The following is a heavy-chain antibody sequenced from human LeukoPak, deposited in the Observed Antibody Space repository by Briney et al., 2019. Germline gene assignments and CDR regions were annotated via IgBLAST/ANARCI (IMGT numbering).Heavy chain of an antibody. V-gene: IGHV3-7*01. CDR3: ARDPSRGYNYGYGDY. CDR1: GFTFSAYW. D-gene: IGHD5-18*01. J-gene: IGHJ4*02. Sequence: GGSLRLSCAASGFTFSAYWMSWVREAPGKGREGVAHIKKDRSEKYYVDSVKGRFTIARDNAENSLYLQMNSLRAEDTAVYYCARDPSRGYNYGYGDYWGQGTLVIVSS. CDR2: IKKDRSEK.